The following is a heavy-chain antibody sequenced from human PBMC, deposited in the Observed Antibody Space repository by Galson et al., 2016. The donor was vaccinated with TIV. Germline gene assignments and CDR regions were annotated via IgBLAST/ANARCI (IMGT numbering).Heavy chain of an antibody. V-gene: IGHV3-7*01. CDR3: APGVSAASTGVN. CDR2: IKQDGSDS. CDR1: GFTFSAYW. J-gene: IGHJ4*02. Sequence: SLRLSCAASGFTFSAYWMSWLRQAPGKGLQWVANIKQDGSDSPYVDSVKGRFTISRDNAKKSLFLQMNGLRGEDTGVYYCAPGVSAASTGVNWGQGTLVTVSS. D-gene: IGHD6-13*01.